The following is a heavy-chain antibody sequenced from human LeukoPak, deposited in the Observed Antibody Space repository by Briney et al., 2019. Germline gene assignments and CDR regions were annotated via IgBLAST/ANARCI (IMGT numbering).Heavy chain of an antibody. CDR2: MNPNSGDT. Sequence: ASVKVSCKASGYTFTNYEINWVRQATGQGLEWMGWMNPNSGDTAYAQKFQGRITMTRSTSISTAYMDLSSLRSEDTAVYYCARGLGSYDSSELTWPMISFWGQGTVVTVPS. CDR3: ARGLGSYDSSELTWPMISF. CDR1: GYTFTNYE. J-gene: IGHJ4*02. V-gene: IGHV1-8*01. D-gene: IGHD3-22*01.